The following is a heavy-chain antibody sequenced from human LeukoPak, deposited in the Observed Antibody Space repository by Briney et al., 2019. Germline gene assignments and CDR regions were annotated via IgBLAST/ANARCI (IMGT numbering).Heavy chain of an antibody. V-gene: IGHV3-30-3*01. CDR3: ASMSMSGTS. CDR2: ISYDGSNK. J-gene: IGHJ5*02. CDR1: GFTFSSYA. Sequence: GGSLRLSCAASGFTFSSYAMHWVRQAPGKGLEWVAVISYDGSNKYYADSVKGRFTISRDNSKNTLYLQMNSLRAEDTAVYYCASMSMSGTSWGQGTLDTVSS. D-gene: IGHD1-26*01.